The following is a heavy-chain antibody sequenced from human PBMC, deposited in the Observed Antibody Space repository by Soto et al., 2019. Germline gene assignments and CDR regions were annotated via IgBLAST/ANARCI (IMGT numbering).Heavy chain of an antibody. CDR1: GFTFISYA. J-gene: IGHJ4*02. D-gene: IGHD3-10*01. CDR2: ISYDGSNK. V-gene: IGHV3-30-3*01. Sequence: ALRGSAACSGFTFISYAMHWVRQAPGKGLEWVAVISYDGSNKYYADSVKGRFTISRDNSKNTLYLQMNSLRAEDTAVYYCARAPTYYYLDYWGQGTLVTVSS. CDR3: ARAPTYYYLDY.